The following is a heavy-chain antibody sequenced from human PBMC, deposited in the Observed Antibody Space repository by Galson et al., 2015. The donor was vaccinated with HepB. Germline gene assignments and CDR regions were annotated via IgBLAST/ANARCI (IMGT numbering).Heavy chain of an antibody. CDR2: IIPIVGPA. CDR1: GFTFRDSP. D-gene: IGHD3-22*01. V-gene: IGHV1-69*13. CDR3: ARHMGSGLVGLVPLDN. Sequence: SVKVSCKASGFTFRDSPVQWVRQARGQGLEWRGGIIPIVGPAKYAQKFKGRVTITADESTSTVYMELSGLRSEDTATYYCARHMGSGLVGLVPLDNWGQGTLVTVSS. J-gene: IGHJ4*02.